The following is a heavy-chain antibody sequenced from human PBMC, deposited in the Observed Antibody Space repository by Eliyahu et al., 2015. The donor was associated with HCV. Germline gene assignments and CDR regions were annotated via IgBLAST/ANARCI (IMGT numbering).Heavy chain of an antibody. D-gene: IGHD4-17*01. CDR2: ISYDGSYK. J-gene: IGHJ4*02. V-gene: IGHV3-30*04. CDR3: ARDRLSGDSLYLDY. CDR1: GFPFXTYA. Sequence: QVQLVESGGGVVQPGRSLRLSCAASGFPFXTYAMHWVRQAPGKGLEWVALISYDGSYKYYADSVKGRFTISRDSSKNTLYLQMNSLKTEDTALYYCARDRLSGDSLYLDYWGQGTLVTVSS.